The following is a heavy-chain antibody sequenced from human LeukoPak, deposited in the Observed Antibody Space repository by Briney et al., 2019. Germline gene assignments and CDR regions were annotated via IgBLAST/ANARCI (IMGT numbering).Heavy chain of an antibody. CDR2: IYYSGST. J-gene: IGHJ5*02. CDR3: ARDGYYSNWFDP. V-gene: IGHV4-61*01. Sequence: SETLSLTCTASGGSVSSGSYYWSWIRQPPGKGLEWIGYIYYSGSTSYNPSLKSRVTISVDTSKNQFSLKLSSVTAADTAVYYCARDGYYSNWFDPWGQGTLVTVSS. D-gene: IGHD3-3*01. CDR1: GGSVSSGSYY.